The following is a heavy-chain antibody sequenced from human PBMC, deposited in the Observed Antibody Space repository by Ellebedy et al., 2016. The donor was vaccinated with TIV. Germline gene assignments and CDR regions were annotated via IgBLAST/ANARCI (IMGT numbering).Heavy chain of an antibody. CDR3: ARDAWGRNAFDI. V-gene: IGHV4-39*07. CDR2: IYYNGNS. J-gene: IGHJ3*02. CDR1: GGSFDSSSYC. Sequence: SETLSLTXTVSGGSFDSSSYCWGWIRKPPGKGLEWIGSIYYNGNSYQSSSLKSRVIISLDRSMNQFSLKVTSVTAADTAIYYCARDAWGRNAFDIWGQGTMVTVSS. D-gene: IGHD7-27*01.